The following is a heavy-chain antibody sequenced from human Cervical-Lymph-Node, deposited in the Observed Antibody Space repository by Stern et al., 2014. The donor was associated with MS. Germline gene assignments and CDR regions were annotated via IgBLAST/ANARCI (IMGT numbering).Heavy chain of an antibody. Sequence: EVQLVEPGGGEVQPGGSLRLSCVASDLAFSNYWMNWVRQAPGKGLQWVANIRQDGSEKYYVDSVKGRFTISRDNAKKSLYLQMNNLRSEDTAVYYCANGGTTWNWGQGTLVTVSS. V-gene: IGHV3-7*03. CDR2: IRQDGSEK. J-gene: IGHJ4*02. D-gene: IGHD1-1*01. CDR1: DLAFSNYW. CDR3: ANGGTTWN.